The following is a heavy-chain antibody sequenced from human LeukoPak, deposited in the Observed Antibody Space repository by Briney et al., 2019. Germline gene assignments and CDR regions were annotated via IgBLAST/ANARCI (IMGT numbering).Heavy chain of an antibody. J-gene: IGHJ6*03. Sequence: SETLSLTCTVSGGSVSSYYWSWIRQPPGKGLEWIGYIHDTGTTNYNPSLKRRVTISVDTSKNQFSLKLSSVTAADTAVYYCARLRGIAAAGKGFYYYYYMDVWGKGTTVTISS. V-gene: IGHV4-59*02. CDR2: IHDTGTT. CDR1: GGSVSSYY. D-gene: IGHD6-13*01. CDR3: ARLRGIAAAGKGFYYYYYMDV.